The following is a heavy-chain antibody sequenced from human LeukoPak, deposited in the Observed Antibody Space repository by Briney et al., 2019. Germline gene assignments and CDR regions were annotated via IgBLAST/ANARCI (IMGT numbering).Heavy chain of an antibody. CDR2: INHSGTS. D-gene: IGHD3-10*01. J-gene: IGHJ4*02. CDR3: ARAGGVLGYFDY. Sequence: SETLSLTCAVYGGSFTDYYWSWIRQPPGKGLEWIAEINHSGTSNYSPSLKSRVTISVDTSKNQLSLKLNSVTAADTAVYYCARAGGVLGYFDYWGQGALVTVSS. V-gene: IGHV4-34*01. CDR1: GGSFTDYY.